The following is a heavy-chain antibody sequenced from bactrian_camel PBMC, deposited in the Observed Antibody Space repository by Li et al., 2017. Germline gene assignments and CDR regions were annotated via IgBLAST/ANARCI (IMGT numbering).Heavy chain of an antibody. CDR1: GFTFSLHS. CDR3: ATGGYSGSWFGEAPFGY. J-gene: IGHJ6*01. Sequence: HVQLVESGGGLVQPGGSLTLSCAASGFTFSLHSMAWVRQAPGKGLEWVAGINHGGVGISYGESVKGRFTISQDNAKNTLYLQMSSLKSEDTALYYCATGGYSGSWFGEAPFGYWGQGTQVTVSS. D-gene: IGHD6*01. CDR2: INHGGVGI. V-gene: IGHV3S1*01.